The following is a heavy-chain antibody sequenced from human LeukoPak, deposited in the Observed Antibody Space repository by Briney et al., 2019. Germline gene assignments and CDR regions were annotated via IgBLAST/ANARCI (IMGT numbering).Heavy chain of an antibody. Sequence: ASVKVSCKASGYTFTSYYMHWMRQAPGQGPEWMGIINPRGGSTNYAQKLQGRVTMTTDTSTSTAYMELRSLRSDDTAVYYCARDRYYYDSSGYYGPNWFDPWGQGTLVTVSS. D-gene: IGHD3-22*01. CDR1: GYTFTSYY. J-gene: IGHJ5*02. CDR2: INPRGGST. CDR3: ARDRYYYDSSGYYGPNWFDP. V-gene: IGHV1-46*01.